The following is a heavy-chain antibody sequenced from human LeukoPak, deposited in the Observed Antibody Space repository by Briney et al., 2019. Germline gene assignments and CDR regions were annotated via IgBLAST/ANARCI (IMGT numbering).Heavy chain of an antibody. CDR1: GLTFSSYA. Sequence: GGSLRLSCAASGLTFSSYAMSWVRQVPGKGLEWVSVISGSGGSTYYADSVKGRFTISRDNSKNTLYLQMNSLRAEDTAVYYCAKNRASSGWYGGYWGQGTLVTVSS. D-gene: IGHD6-19*01. CDR2: ISGSGGST. CDR3: AKNRASSGWYGGY. V-gene: IGHV3-23*01. J-gene: IGHJ4*02.